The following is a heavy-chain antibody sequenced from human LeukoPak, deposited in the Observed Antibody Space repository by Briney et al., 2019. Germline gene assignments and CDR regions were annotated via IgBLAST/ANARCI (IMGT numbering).Heavy chain of an antibody. J-gene: IGHJ4*02. CDR1: GFTFSSYA. CDR2: MSGSGGRT. V-gene: IGHV3-23*01. Sequence: GGSLRLSCAASGFTFSSYAMSRVRQAPGKGLEWVSAMSGSGGRTYYADSVKGRFTISRDNSNNTLYLQMNSLRAEDTAVYYCAKYGAKSYYYDSSGYYSFDYWGQGTLVTVSS. D-gene: IGHD3-22*01. CDR3: AKYGAKSYYYDSSGYYSFDY.